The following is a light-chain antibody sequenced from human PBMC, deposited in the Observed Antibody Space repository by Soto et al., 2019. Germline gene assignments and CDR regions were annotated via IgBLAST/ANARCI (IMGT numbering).Light chain of an antibody. CDR3: QKLNSYLLT. CDR2: AAS. V-gene: IGKV1-9*01. Sequence: QLTQSTSSLSASVLDRVTISCLASQGISSYLAWYQQKPGKAPKLLIYAASTLQSGVPSRFSGSGSGTDFTLTISSLQPEDFATYYCQKLNSYLLTCGGGNKVDIK. CDR1: QGISSY. J-gene: IGKJ4*01.